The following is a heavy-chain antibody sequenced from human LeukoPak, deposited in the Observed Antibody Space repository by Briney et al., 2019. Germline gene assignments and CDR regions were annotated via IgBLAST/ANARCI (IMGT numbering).Heavy chain of an antibody. CDR1: GYTFTSYY. CDR2: INPSGGST. J-gene: IGHJ4*02. CDR3: ARVGASEYSSSSYFDY. Sequence: ASVKVSCKASGYTFTSYYMHWARQAPGQGLEWMGIINPSGGSTSYAQKFQGRVTMTRDTSTSTVYMELSSLRSEDTAVYYCARVGASEYSSSSYFDYWGQGTLVTVSS. V-gene: IGHV1-46*01. D-gene: IGHD6-6*01.